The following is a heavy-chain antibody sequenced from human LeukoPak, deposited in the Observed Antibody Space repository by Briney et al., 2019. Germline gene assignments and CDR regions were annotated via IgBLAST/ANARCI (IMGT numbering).Heavy chain of an antibody. V-gene: IGHV3-73*01. CDR2: IRSTANGYAT. CDR3: TGNYYGSGSYADFDY. J-gene: IGHJ4*02. D-gene: IGHD3-10*01. CDR1: GLTFSGSA. Sequence: GRSLRLSCAASGLTFSGSALHWVRQASGKGLEWVGRIRSTANGYATAYAASVKGRFTTSRDDSKNTAYLQMDSLKTEDTAVYYCTGNYYGSGSYADFDYWGQGTLVTVSS.